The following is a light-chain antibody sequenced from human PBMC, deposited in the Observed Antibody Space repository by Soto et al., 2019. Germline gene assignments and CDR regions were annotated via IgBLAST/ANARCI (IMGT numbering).Light chain of an antibody. CDR3: QQYNKWTRK. J-gene: IGKJ1*01. CDR2: GAS. V-gene: IGKV3D-15*01. Sequence: ITKSPDTLSVSTLESPAISFLSSQSVSSRYLAWYQQKPGQAPRLLIYGASSRATGIPARFSGGGSGTEFTLTISSLQSEDFAVYYCQQYNKWTRKFGQGGKVEIK. CDR1: QSVSSRY.